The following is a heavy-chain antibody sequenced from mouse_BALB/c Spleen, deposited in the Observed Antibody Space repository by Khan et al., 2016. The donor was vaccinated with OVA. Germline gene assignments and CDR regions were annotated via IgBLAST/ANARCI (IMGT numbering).Heavy chain of an antibody. D-gene: IGHD2-4*01. Sequence: QVQLKESGAELARPGASVKMSCKASGYTFTSYTMHWVKQRPGQGLEWIGYINPSSGYTNYNQKFKDKATLTADKSSSTAYMQLSSLTSEDSAVYYCARIYYDYDGYIAMDSWGQGTSVTVSS. CDR1: GYTFTSYT. V-gene: IGHV1-4*01. CDR2: INPSSGYT. CDR3: ARIYYDYDGYIAMDS. J-gene: IGHJ4*01.